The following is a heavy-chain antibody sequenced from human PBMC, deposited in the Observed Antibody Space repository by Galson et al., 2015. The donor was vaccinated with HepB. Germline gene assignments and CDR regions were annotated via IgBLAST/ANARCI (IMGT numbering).Heavy chain of an antibody. CDR2: ISSDSGYT. D-gene: IGHD3-22*01. Sequence: SLRLSCAASEFSFSDFYMNWVRQAPGKGLEWVAHISSDSGYTKYVDSVKGRFTVSRDNGKKFLYVEMNNLRVEDTAVYYCARGYYSRGPRWGLENWGQGTLVTASS. J-gene: IGHJ4*02. CDR3: ARGYYSRGPRWGLEN. CDR1: EFSFSDFY. V-gene: IGHV3-11*05.